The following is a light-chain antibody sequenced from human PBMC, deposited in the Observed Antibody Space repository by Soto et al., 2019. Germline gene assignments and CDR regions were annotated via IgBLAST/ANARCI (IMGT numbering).Light chain of an antibody. V-gene: IGLV2-14*01. J-gene: IGLJ1*01. CDR2: EVN. CDR1: SSDIGLYNY. CDR3: SSLSTTSTPIV. Sequence: QSALSQPASMTGAPGQSITIPFTGASSDIGLYNYVSWYQHHPGKAPKLLISEVNVRPSGLSDRFSASKAGNTASLTISGLQPEDEAYYYCSSLSTTSTPIVFGSGTKV.